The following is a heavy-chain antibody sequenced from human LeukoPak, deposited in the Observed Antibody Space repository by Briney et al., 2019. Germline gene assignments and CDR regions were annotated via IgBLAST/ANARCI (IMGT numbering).Heavy chain of an antibody. J-gene: IGHJ5*02. V-gene: IGHV3-7*01. CDR2: INQDGHAQ. Sequence: QPGGSLRLSCAASGFTPSSYWMTWVRQAPGKGLEWVANINQDGHAQYYVQSVRGRFTISRDNAKSSLYLQMNSLSVEDTGVYYCARNSYGSGSHDHWGQGTLVTVSS. CDR3: ARNSYGSGSHDH. CDR1: GFTPSSYW. D-gene: IGHD3-10*01.